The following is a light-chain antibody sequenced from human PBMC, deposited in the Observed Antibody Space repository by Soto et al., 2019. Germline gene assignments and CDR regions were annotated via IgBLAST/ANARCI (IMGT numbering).Light chain of an antibody. CDR3: QQHYNTPRT. CDR2: GAS. J-gene: IGKJ1*01. Sequence: DIQMTQSPSSLSASVGDRVTITCQASQGITNYLNWYQQKPVKAPKLLIYGASNLETGVPSRFSGSGSGTHFTPTISSLQPEDFATYYCQQHYNTPRTFGQGTKV. V-gene: IGKV1-39*01. CDR1: QGITNY.